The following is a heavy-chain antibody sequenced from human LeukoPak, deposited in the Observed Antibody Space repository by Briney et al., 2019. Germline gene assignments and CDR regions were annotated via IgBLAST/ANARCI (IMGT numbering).Heavy chain of an antibody. Sequence: GGSLRLSCAASGFTFSSYGMHWVRQAPGKGLEWVAVIWYDGSNKYFADSVKGRFTISRDNSKNTLYLRMNSLRVEDTAVYYCAKDLSYGMDVWGQGTTVTVSS. V-gene: IGHV3-33*06. CDR3: AKDLSYGMDV. CDR2: IWYDGSNK. CDR1: GFTFSSYG. J-gene: IGHJ6*02.